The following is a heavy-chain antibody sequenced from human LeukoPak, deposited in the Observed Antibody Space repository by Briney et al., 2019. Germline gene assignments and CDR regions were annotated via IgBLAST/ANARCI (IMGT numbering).Heavy chain of an antibody. Sequence: GGSLRLSCAASGFTVSSNYMTWVRQAPGKGLEWVSVIYSGGSTYYADSVKGRFTISRDNAKNTLYLQMNSLRAEDTAVYYCARGGNSGSYYGFDYWGQGTLVTVSS. D-gene: IGHD1-26*01. V-gene: IGHV3-66*01. CDR2: IYSGGST. CDR3: ARGGNSGSYYGFDY. J-gene: IGHJ4*02. CDR1: GFTVSSNY.